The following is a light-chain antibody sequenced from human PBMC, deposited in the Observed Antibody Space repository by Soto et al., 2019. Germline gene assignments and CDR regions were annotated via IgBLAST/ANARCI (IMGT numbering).Light chain of an antibody. CDR1: VSDGGDYNF. Sequence: QAAVTQPPSVCGSPGQSITISCTGNVSDGGDYNFVSGYQHDPGRAPKVIIYEVAIRPSGVSNRISGSKSGNAASLTISGLQAEDEADYCCSSYTTSAPYVLGSGTTVTVL. V-gene: IGLV2-14*01. J-gene: IGLJ1*01. CDR3: SSYTTSAPYV. CDR2: EVA.